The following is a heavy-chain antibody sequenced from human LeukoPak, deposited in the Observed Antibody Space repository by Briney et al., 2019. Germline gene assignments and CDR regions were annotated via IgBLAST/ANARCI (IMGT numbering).Heavy chain of an antibody. CDR1: GFTFSSYA. D-gene: IGHD5-12*01. CDR2: TSYDGSKK. Sequence: PGGSLRLSCAASGFTFSSYAMHWVRQAPGKGLEWVGVTSYDGSKKYSADSVKGRFIISRDNSRNTLYLQMNSLRAEDTAVYYCARVIWIGDVDIVGALDYWGQGTLVTVSS. J-gene: IGHJ4*02. CDR3: ARVIWIGDVDIVGALDY. V-gene: IGHV3-30-3*01.